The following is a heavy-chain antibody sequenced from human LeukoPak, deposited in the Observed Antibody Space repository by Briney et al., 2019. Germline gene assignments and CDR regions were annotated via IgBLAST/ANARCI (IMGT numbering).Heavy chain of an antibody. J-gene: IGHJ6*03. CDR2: ISTASSYT. Sequence: PGGSLRLSCEASGFTFSKYSMNWVRQAPGKGLEWVSSISTASSYTSYADSVKGRFTISRDNAKNSVFLQMDSLRVEDTALYYRTRRDYYYYSMDVWGKGTTVTVSS. V-gene: IGHV3-21*01. CDR3: TRRDYYYYSMDV. CDR1: GFTFSKYS.